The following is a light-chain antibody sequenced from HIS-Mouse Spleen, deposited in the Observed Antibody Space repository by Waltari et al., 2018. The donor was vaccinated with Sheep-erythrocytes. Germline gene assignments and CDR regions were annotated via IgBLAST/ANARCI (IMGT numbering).Light chain of an antibody. Sequence: QSALTQPRSVSGSPGQSVTISCTGPSSDVVGYNYVSWYQHPGKAPKLMIYDVSKRPSGVPDRFSGSKSGNTASLTISGLQAEDEADYYCCSYAGSYNHVFATGTKVTVL. CDR2: DVS. J-gene: IGLJ1*01. CDR1: SSDVVGYNY. V-gene: IGLV2-11*01. CDR3: CSYAGSYNHV.